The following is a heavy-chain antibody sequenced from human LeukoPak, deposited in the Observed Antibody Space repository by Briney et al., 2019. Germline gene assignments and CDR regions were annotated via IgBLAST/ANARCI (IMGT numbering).Heavy chain of an antibody. CDR3: ARGYIGVAGPPNWFDP. V-gene: IGHV1-2*02. Sequence: ASVKVSCKASGYTFTGYYMHWVRQAPGQGLEWMGWINPNSGGTNYAQKFQGRVSMTRNTSISTAYMELSSLRSEDTAVYYCARGYIGVAGPPNWFDPWGQGTLVTVSS. D-gene: IGHD6-19*01. J-gene: IGHJ5*02. CDR2: INPNSGGT. CDR1: GYTFTGYY.